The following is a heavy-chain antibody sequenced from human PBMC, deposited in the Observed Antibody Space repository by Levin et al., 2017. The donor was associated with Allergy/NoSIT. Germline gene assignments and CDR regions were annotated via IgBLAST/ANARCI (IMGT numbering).Heavy chain of an antibody. Sequence: SVKVSCKASGGTFSSYAISWVRQAPGQGLEWMGGIIPIFGTANYAQKFQGRVTITADESTSTAYMELSSLRSEDTAVYYCAQGGDTAMVQYYYYGMDVWGQGTTVTVSS. D-gene: IGHD5-18*01. V-gene: IGHV1-69*13. CDR3: AQGGDTAMVQYYYYGMDV. CDR1: GGTFSSYA. J-gene: IGHJ6*02. CDR2: IIPIFGTA.